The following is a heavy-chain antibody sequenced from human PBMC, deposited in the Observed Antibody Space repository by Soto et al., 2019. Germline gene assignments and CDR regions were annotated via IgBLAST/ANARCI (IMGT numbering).Heavy chain of an antibody. CDR3: ARWTRRVLVSRPQLQPFDH. D-gene: IGHD2-8*02. CDR2: INQSGST. V-gene: IGHV4-34*01. J-gene: IGHJ4*02. CDR1: GGSFSNFY. Sequence: PSETLSLTCAVYGGSFSNFYWSWIRQPPGKGLEWVGEINQSGSTTYNPSLKSRVTMSIDTSKTQFSLKLNSVTAADTAVYYCARWTRRVLVSRPQLQPFDHWGQGTKVPVSS.